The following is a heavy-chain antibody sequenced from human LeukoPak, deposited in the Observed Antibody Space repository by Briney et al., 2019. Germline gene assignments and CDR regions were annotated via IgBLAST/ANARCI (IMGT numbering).Heavy chain of an antibody. D-gene: IGHD2-2*01. V-gene: IGHV3-53*01. J-gene: IGHJ6*03. CDR3: ARGVCRSASCYGSYYYYYMDV. CDR2: IYSGGST. CDR1: GFTVSSNY. Sequence: GGSLRLSCAASGFTVSSNYMSWVRQAPGKGLEWVSVIYSGGSTYYADSVKGRFTISRDNSKNTLYLQMNSLRAEDTAVYYCARGVCRSASCYGSYYYYYMDVWGKGTTVTISS.